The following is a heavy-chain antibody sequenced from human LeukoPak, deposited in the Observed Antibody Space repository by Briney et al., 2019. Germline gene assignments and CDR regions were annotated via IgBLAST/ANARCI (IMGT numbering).Heavy chain of an antibody. Sequence: ASVKVSCKASGYTFTSYGISWVRQAPGQGLEWMGWISAYNGNTNYAQKLQGRVTMTTDTSTSTAYMELRSLRSDDTAVYYCAAAYYGSGSYGRYYYMDVWGKGTTVTVSS. CDR2: ISAYNGNT. CDR1: GYTFTSYG. D-gene: IGHD3-10*01. V-gene: IGHV1-18*01. CDR3: AAAYYGSGSYGRYYYMDV. J-gene: IGHJ6*03.